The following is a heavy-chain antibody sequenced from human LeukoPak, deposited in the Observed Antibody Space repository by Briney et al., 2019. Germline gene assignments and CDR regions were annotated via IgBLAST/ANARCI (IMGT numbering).Heavy chain of an antibody. CDR2: ISSDGSDK. CDR1: GFTFSSCP. D-gene: IGHD3-22*01. V-gene: IGHV3-30*04. Sequence: GGSLRLSCAASGFTFSSCPMHWVRQAPGKGLEWVAVISSDGSDKYYADSVKGRFTISRDNSENTLYLQMNSLRAEDTAVYYCAKDGDYYDSSGTKFDYWGQGTLVTVSS. J-gene: IGHJ4*02. CDR3: AKDGDYYDSSGTKFDY.